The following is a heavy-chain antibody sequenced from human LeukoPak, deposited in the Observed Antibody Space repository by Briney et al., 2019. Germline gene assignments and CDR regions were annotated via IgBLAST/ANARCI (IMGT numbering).Heavy chain of an antibody. V-gene: IGHV4-59*01. CDR2: THYRGST. Sequence: SETLSLTCTVSGGSTRSYYWSWIRQPPGKGLEWIGYTHYRGSTTYNPSLKSRATISVDTSKNQFSLKLSSVTAADTAVYYCARGFAYGDTGSFDYWGQGTLVTVSS. CDR1: GGSTRSYY. D-gene: IGHD4-17*01. J-gene: IGHJ4*02. CDR3: ARGFAYGDTGSFDY.